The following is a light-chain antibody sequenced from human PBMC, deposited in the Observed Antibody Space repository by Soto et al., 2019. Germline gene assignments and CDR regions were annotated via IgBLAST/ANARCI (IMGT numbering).Light chain of an antibody. CDR2: EVT. CDR3: AAYSFSNPYVL. J-gene: IGLJ2*01. Sequence: QSALTQPASVSGSPGQSITISCTGTSHDVGGSKHVSWYQQHPGKAPKVIIFEVTNRPSGISNRFSASKSGNTATLTISGLQAEDAADYYCAAYSFSNPYVLFGGGTKVIVL. CDR1: SHDVGGSKH. V-gene: IGLV2-14*01.